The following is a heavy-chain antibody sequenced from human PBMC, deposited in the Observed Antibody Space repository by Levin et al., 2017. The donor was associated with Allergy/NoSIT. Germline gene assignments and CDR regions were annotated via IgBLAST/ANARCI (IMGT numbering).Heavy chain of an antibody. V-gene: IGHV3-30-3*01. Sequence: LSLTCAASGFTFCSFAMYWVRQAPGKGLEWVAVISYDGSNKYYADSVKGRFTISRDNSKITLYLQMNSLRAEDTAVYYCAREEAYYYGSGDGYYFDYWGQGTLVTVSS. CDR2: ISYDGSNK. J-gene: IGHJ4*02. CDR3: AREEAYYYGSGDGYYFDY. CDR1: GFTFCSFA. D-gene: IGHD3-10*01.